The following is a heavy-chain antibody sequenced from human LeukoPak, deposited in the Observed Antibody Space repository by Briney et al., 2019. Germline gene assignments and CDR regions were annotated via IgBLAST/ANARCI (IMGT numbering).Heavy chain of an antibody. D-gene: IGHD3-3*01. CDR3: ARDRAWNYFDY. J-gene: IGHJ4*02. CDR2: ISNDGSRK. Sequence: GGSLRLSCVASGFTFSNYGMDWVRQAPGKGLEWVAIISNDGSRKYYAHSVEGRFTISRDNSKNTLYLQMDSLRAEDTAVYYCARDRAWNYFDYWGQGTLVTVSS. CDR1: GFTFSNYG. V-gene: IGHV3-30*03.